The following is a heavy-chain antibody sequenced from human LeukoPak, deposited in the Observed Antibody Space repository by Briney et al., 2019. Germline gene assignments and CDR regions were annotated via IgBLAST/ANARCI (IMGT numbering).Heavy chain of an antibody. CDR3: ASAPFVYGPNRFDY. V-gene: IGHV4-59*08. J-gene: IGHJ4*02. CDR2: MYHTESA. D-gene: IGHD3-10*01. Sequence: PSETLSLTCNVSGASITSYYWTWLRQSPGKGLEWIEYMYHTESANYHPSLKSRVTISIDTSKNQVSLKMRSVTAADTAVYYCASAPFVYGPNRFDYWGQGTLVTVSS. CDR1: GASITSYY.